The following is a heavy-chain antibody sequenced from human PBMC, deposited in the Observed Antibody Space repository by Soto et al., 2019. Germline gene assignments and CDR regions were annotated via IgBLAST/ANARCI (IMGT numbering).Heavy chain of an antibody. V-gene: IGHV1-8*01. Sequence: QVQLVQSGAEVKKPGASVKVSCKASGYTFTSYDFNWVRQATGQGPEWLGWMNPVSGDTGYSQKFQGRVTMTSDTSISTAYMELSSLRSEDTAVYDCARAPRNWGFDFWGQGTQVTVSS. CDR1: GYTFTSYD. J-gene: IGHJ4*02. D-gene: IGHD7-27*01. CDR2: MNPVSGDT. CDR3: ARAPRNWGFDF.